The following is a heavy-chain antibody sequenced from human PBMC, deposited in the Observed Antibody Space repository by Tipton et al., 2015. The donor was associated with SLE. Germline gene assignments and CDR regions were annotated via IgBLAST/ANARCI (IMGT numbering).Heavy chain of an antibody. CDR1: GYSISSGYY. CDR2: IYHSGST. V-gene: IGHV4-38-2*01. CDR3: ARVYGYGDYYYYVDV. Sequence: TLSLTCAVSGYSISSGYYWGWIRQPPGKGLEWIGSIYHSGSTYYNPSLKSRVTISVDTSKNQFSLKLSSVTAADTAVYYCARVYGYGDYYYYVDVWGKGTTVTVSS. J-gene: IGHJ6*03. D-gene: IGHD5-18*01.